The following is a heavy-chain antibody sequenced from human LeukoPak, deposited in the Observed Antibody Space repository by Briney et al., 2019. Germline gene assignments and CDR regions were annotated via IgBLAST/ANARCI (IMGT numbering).Heavy chain of an antibody. Sequence: SSETLSLTCAVYGGSFSGYYWSWIRQPPGKGLEWIGEINHSGSTNYNPSLKSRVTISVDTSKNQFSLKLSSVTAADTAVYYCARGRRLRFLEWLLFDYWGQGTLVTVSS. D-gene: IGHD3-3*01. V-gene: IGHV4-34*01. CDR1: GGSFSGYY. J-gene: IGHJ4*02. CDR2: INHSGST. CDR3: ARGRRLRFLEWLLFDY.